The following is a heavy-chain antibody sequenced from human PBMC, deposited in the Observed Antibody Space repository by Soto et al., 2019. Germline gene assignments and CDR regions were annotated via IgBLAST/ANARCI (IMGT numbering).Heavy chain of an antibody. CDR1: GFTFSSYS. J-gene: IGHJ4*02. V-gene: IGHV3-21*01. Sequence: EVQLVESGGGLVKPGGSLRLSCAASGFTFSSYSMNWVRQAPGKGLEWVSSISSSSSYIYYADSVKGLFTISRANAINSLYLQMNSLRAEDTAVYCFARGIVFLFLEWLSPLGYWGQGTLVTVSS. CDR2: ISSSSSYI. D-gene: IGHD3-3*01. CDR3: ARGIVFLFLEWLSPLGY.